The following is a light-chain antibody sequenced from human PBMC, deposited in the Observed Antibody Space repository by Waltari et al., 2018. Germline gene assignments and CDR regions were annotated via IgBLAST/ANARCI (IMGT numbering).Light chain of an antibody. V-gene: IGLV4-69*01. Sequence: QLVLTQSPSASASLGASVKLTCTLSSGHINNVIAWLQQRPEKGPRYLMKVNRDGSHNKGDEIPDRFSGSSSGAERYLAISSLQSEDEADYFCQTGGHGTWVFGGGTKLTGL. J-gene: IGLJ3*02. CDR3: QTGGHGTWV. CDR2: VNRDGSH. CDR1: SGHINNV.